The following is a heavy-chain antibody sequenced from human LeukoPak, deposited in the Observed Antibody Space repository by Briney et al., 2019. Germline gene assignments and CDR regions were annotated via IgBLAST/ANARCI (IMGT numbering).Heavy chain of an antibody. CDR1: GFTFSSYS. CDR2: ISSSSSTI. Sequence: GGSLRLSCAASGFTFSSYSMNWVRQAPGKGLEWVSYISSSSSTIYYADSVKGRFTISRDNAKNSLYLQMNSLRAEDTAVYYCARDGVRPVGATGYWGQGTLVTVSS. D-gene: IGHD1-26*01. J-gene: IGHJ4*02. CDR3: ARDGVRPVGATGY. V-gene: IGHV3-48*01.